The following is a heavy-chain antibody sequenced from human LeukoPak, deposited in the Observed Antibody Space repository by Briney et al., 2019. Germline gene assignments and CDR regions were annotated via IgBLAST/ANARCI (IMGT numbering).Heavy chain of an antibody. J-gene: IGHJ4*02. V-gene: IGHV1-2*02. CDR2: INPNSGGT. D-gene: IGHD2-15*01. Sequence: SVKVSCKASGYTFTGYYMHWVRQAPGQGLEWMGWINPNSGGTNYAQKFPGRVTMTRDPSISTAYMELSRLRSDDTAVYYCASFEVQLITVVAASQDYWGQGTLVTVSS. CDR1: GYTFTGYY. CDR3: ASFEVQLITVVAASQDY.